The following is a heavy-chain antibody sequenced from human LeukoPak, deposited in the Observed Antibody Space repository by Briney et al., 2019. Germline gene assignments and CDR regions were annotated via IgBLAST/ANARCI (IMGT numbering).Heavy chain of an antibody. CDR2: IYYSGRT. CDR1: GGSISSYY. J-gene: IGHJ5*02. D-gene: IGHD2-21*02. V-gene: IGHV4-59*01. CDR3: ARDLAYCGGDCYWWFDP. Sequence: SETLSLTCTVSGGSISSYYWSWIRQPPGKGLEWIGYIYYSGRTNYNPSLKSRVTISVDTSKNQFSLKLSSVTAADTAVYYCARDLAYCGGDCYWWFDPWGQGTLVTVSS.